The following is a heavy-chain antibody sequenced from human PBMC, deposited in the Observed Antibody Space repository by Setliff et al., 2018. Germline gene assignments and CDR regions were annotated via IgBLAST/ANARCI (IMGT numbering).Heavy chain of an antibody. CDR2: TNPDGDEI. Sequence: PGGSLRLSCAGSGVTVNKPWMSWVRQAPGKGLEWVALTNPDGDEIHYVDSVKGRFTITRDKSHHSLFLQMNSLRAEDTAVYYCARLALTGYDSSGYYYALDYYYYMDVWGKGTTVTVSS. CDR1: GVTVNKPW. CDR3: ARLALTGYDSSGYYYALDYYYYMDV. J-gene: IGHJ6*03. V-gene: IGHV3-7*01. D-gene: IGHD3-22*01.